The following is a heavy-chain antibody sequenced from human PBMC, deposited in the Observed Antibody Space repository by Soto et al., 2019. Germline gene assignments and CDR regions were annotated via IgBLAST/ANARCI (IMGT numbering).Heavy chain of an antibody. V-gene: IGHV4-59*01. CDR1: GGSISSYY. J-gene: IGHJ1*01. CDR3: ARGGAVAATGRGYFQH. Sequence: PSETLSLTCTVSGGSISSYYWSWIRQPPGKGLEWIGYIYYSGSTNYNPSLKSRVTISVDTSKNQFSLKLSSVTAADTAVYYCARGGAVAATGRGYFQHWGQGTLVTVSS. CDR2: IYYSGST. D-gene: IGHD6-19*01.